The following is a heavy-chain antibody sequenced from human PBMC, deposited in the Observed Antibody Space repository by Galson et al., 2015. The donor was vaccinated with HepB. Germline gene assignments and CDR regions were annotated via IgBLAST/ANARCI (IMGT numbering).Heavy chain of an antibody. Sequence: SLRLSCAASGFTFSSYGMHRVRQAPGKGLEWVAVISYDGSNKYYADSVKGRFTISRDNSKNTLYLQMNSLRAEDTAVYYCAKARGLGSYPDAFDIWGQGTMVTVSS. V-gene: IGHV3-30*18. CDR1: GFTFSSYG. J-gene: IGHJ3*02. CDR2: ISYDGSNK. CDR3: AKARGLGSYPDAFDI. D-gene: IGHD1-26*01.